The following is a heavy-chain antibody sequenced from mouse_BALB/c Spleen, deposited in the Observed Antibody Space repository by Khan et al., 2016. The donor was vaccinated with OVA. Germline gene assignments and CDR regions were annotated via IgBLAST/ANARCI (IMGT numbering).Heavy chain of an antibody. CDR1: GDFITSGY. J-gene: IGHJ3*01. CDR3: ARWVYDGHYEKFAY. CDR2: ISYSGST. D-gene: IGHD2-3*01. Sequence: EVQLQESGPSLVKPSQTLSLTCSATGDFITSGYWNWIRKFPGNKLEYMGYISYSGSTYYNPSLKSRISITRDTSKNQYYLQLNSVTTEDTATYYCARWVYDGHYEKFAYWGQGTLVTVSA. V-gene: IGHV3-8*02.